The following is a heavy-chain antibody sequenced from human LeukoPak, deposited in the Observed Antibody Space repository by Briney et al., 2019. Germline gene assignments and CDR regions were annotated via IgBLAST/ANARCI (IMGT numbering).Heavy chain of an antibody. CDR1: GGTFSSDA. CDR3: ARVAEYSGFDY. V-gene: IGHV1-69*13. D-gene: IGHD1-26*01. Sequence: SVKVSCKVSGGTFSSDAMSWVRQAPGQGLEWMGGIIPIFGTANYAQKFQGRVTITADESTSTAYMELSSLRSEDTAVYYCARVAEYSGFDYWGQGTLVTVSS. CDR2: IIPIFGTA. J-gene: IGHJ4*02.